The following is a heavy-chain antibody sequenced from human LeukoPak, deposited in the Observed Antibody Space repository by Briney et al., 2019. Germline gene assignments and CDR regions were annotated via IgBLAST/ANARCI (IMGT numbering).Heavy chain of an antibody. CDR3: ARGPFRNVDTAMVASRFDP. Sequence: ASVKVSCKAPGYTFNGYYIHWVRLAPGRGLEWMGWINPDSGDTNYLQKFQGRVTMTRDTSISIAYMELSRLRSDDTAVYFCARGPFRNVDTAMVASRFDPWGQGTLVTVSS. CDR1: GYTFNGYY. CDR2: INPDSGDT. D-gene: IGHD5-18*01. J-gene: IGHJ5*02. V-gene: IGHV1-2*02.